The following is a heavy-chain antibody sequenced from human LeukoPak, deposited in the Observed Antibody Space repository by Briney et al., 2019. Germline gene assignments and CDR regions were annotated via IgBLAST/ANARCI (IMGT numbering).Heavy chain of an antibody. J-gene: IGHJ4*02. V-gene: IGHV4-39*07. CDR2: IYYSGST. CDR3: ARVALPSYFDY. Sequence: SETLSLTCTVSGGSISSSSYYWGWIRQPPGKGLEWIGSIYYSGSTYYNPSLKSRVTISVDTSKNQFSLKLSSVTAADTAVYYCARVALPSYFDYWGQGTLVTVSS. CDR1: GGSISSSSYY. D-gene: IGHD2-15*01.